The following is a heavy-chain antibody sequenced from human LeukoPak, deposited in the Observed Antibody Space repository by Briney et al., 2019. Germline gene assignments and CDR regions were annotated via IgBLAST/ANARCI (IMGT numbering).Heavy chain of an antibody. Sequence: ASVKVSCKASGYTFTSYDINWVRQATGQGLEWMGWMNPNSGNTGYAQKLQGRVTMTRNTSISTAYMELSSLRSEDTAVYYCARRKVRRVMALDWFDPWGQGTLVTVSS. CDR1: GYTFTSYD. CDR2: MNPNSGNT. J-gene: IGHJ5*02. CDR3: ARRKVRRVMALDWFDP. V-gene: IGHV1-8*01. D-gene: IGHD3-10*01.